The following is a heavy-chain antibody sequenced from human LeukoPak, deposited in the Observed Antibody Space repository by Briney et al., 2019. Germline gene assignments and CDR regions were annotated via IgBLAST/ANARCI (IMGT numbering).Heavy chain of an antibody. CDR3: AGGSSGIFDY. CDR2: ISYSSTYV. CDR1: GFTFSSYS. Sequence: GGSLRLSCAAPGFTFSSYSMNWVRQAPGKGLEWVSSISYSSTYVYYADSVKGRFTISRDNAKNSLYLQMNSLRAEDTAVYYCAGGSSGIFDYWGQGTLVTVSS. V-gene: IGHV3-21*01. D-gene: IGHD6-13*01. J-gene: IGHJ4*02.